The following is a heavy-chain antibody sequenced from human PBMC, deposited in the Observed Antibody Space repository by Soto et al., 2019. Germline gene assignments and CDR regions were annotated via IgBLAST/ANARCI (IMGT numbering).Heavy chain of an antibody. J-gene: IGHJ4*02. CDR3: ARAKGLLLTTEFDL. Sequence: ASVKVSCKSSGYTFIDHAIHWVRQAPGQRLEWLGWINTGNNHTKYSQKFQGRVTITSDTSASTAYMELHSLTSEDTAVFYCARAKGLLLTTEFDLWGQGTLVTVSS. CDR2: INTGNNHT. V-gene: IGHV1-3*04. D-gene: IGHD4-17*01. CDR1: GYTFIDHA.